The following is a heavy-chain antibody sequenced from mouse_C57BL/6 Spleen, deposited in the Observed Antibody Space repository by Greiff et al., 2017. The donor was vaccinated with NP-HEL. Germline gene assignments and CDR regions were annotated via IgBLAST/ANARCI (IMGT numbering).Heavy chain of an antibody. CDR2: IDPNSGGT. CDR3: AREGFITTVVATDAMDY. J-gene: IGHJ4*01. Sequence: QVQLQQPGAELVKPGASVKLSCKASGYTFTSYWMHWVKQRPGRGLEWIGRIDPNSGGTKYNEKFKSKATLTVDKPSSTAYMQLSSLTSEDSAVYYCAREGFITTVVATDAMDYWGQGTSVTVSS. D-gene: IGHD1-1*01. V-gene: IGHV1-72*01. CDR1: GYTFTSYW.